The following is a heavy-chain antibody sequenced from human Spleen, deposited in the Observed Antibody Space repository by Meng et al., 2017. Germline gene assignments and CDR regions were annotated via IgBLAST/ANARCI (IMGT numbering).Heavy chain of an antibody. J-gene: IGHJ4*02. CDR1: GFTVSINY. D-gene: IGHD7-27*01. V-gene: IGHV3-66*02. Sequence: GESLKISCAASGFTVSINYMSWVRQAPGKGLEWVSVIYSGGNTYYADSEKGRFTISRDNSKNTLYLQMNSLRAEDTAVYYCARSFWGSLAYWGQGALVTVSS. CDR2: IYSGGNT. CDR3: ARSFWGSLAY.